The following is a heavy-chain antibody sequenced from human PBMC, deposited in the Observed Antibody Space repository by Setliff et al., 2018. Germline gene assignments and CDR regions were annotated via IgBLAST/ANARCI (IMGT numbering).Heavy chain of an antibody. J-gene: IGHJ4*02. CDR2: LHTSGTT. Sequence: PSETLSLTCAVYDGSFSDYYWSWIRQPAGEGLEWIGRLHTSGTTDYNPSLKGRVTISADTSTNHFSLKLTSVTAADTAVYYCARDNTIVGATDYWGQGALVTVSS. CDR1: DGSFSDYY. V-gene: IGHV4-59*10. CDR3: ARDNTIVGATDY. D-gene: IGHD1-26*01.